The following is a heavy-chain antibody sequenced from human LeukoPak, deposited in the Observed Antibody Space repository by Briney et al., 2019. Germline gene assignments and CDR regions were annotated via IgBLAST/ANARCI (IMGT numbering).Heavy chain of an antibody. Sequence: ASVKVSCKASGYTFTDYFMHWVRQVPGQGLEWMGCINVYIGGAHYAQKFQDRLSMTRDTTITTAYMELSRLRSDDTAVYYCALEVYYSDNSAFDYWGQGTLVTVSS. CDR1: GYTFTDYF. J-gene: IGHJ4*01. CDR3: ALEVYYSDNSAFDY. V-gene: IGHV1-2*02. D-gene: IGHD4-11*01. CDR2: INVYIGGA.